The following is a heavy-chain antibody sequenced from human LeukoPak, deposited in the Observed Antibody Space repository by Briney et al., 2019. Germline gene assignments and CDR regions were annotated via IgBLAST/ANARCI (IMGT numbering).Heavy chain of an antibody. J-gene: IGHJ4*02. Sequence: ASVKVSCKASGGTFSSYTISWVRQAPGQGLEWMGRIIPILGIANYAQKFQGRVTITADKSTSTAYMELSSLRSEDAAVYYCARDPQGGSGSSWGQGTLVTVSS. CDR1: GGTFSSYT. CDR2: IIPILGIA. V-gene: IGHV1-69*04. D-gene: IGHD3-10*01. CDR3: ARDPQGGSGSS.